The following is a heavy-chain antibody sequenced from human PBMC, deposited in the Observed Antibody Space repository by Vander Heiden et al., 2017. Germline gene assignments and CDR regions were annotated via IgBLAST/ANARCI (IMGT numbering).Heavy chain of an antibody. V-gene: IGHV3-73*02. D-gene: IGHD1-26*01. CDR2: IKSKANNYAT. CDR1: GFTFSCSA. CDR3: TGLDDSGSLTWYFDL. Sequence: EVQLVESGGGLVQPGGSLKLSCAASGFTFSCSAIHWVRQASGKGLEWVGRIKSKANNYATAYAASVNGRFTISRDDSKNTAYLQMNSLKTEDTAVYYCTGLDDSGSLTWYFDLWGRGTLVTVSS. J-gene: IGHJ2*01.